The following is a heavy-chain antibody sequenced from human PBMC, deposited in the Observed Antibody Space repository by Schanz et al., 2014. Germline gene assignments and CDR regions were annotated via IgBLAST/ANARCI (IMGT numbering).Heavy chain of an antibody. V-gene: IGHV3-23*05. CDR2: VSSRSDEI. D-gene: IGHD1-20*01. CDR3: ANNWNLDY. CDR1: TFTFDHYA. J-gene: IGHJ4*02. Sequence: EVQLLESGGGLVQPGGSLRLSCSASTFTFDHYAMTWVRQAPGKGLEWVAAVSSRSDEIKYADSVRGRFTISRDNSRSTMYLQMNSLRAEDTAVYYCANNWNLDYWGQGTLVTVSS.